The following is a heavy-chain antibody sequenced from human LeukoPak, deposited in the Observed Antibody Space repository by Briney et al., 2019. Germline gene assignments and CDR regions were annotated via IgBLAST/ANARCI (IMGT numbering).Heavy chain of an antibody. CDR1: GFTSSSYW. CDR2: IKQDGSEK. J-gene: IGHJ3*02. Sequence: GGSLRLSCAASGFTSSSYWMSWVRQAPGKGLEWVANIKQDGSEKYYVDSVKGRFTISRDNAKNSLYLQMNSLRAEDTAVYYCARRGYNSGYSYAFDIWGQGTMVTVSS. CDR3: ARRGYNSGYSYAFDI. D-gene: IGHD3-22*01. V-gene: IGHV3-7*01.